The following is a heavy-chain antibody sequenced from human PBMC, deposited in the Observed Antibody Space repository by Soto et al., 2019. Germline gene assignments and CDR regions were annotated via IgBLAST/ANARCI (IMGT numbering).Heavy chain of an antibody. Sequence: QVQLVQSGAEVKKPGSSVKVSSKASGGTFSSYAISWVRQAPGQGLEWMGGIIPIFGTANYAQKFQGRVTITADESTSTAYMELSSLRSEDTAVYYSASTPRDGYDKYYFDYWGQGTLVTVSS. J-gene: IGHJ4*02. CDR1: GGTFSSYA. D-gene: IGHD5-12*01. CDR2: IIPIFGTA. CDR3: ASTPRDGYDKYYFDY. V-gene: IGHV1-69*01.